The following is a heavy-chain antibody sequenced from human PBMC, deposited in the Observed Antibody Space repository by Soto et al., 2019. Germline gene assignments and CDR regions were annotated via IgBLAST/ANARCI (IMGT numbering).Heavy chain of an antibody. Sequence: ASVKVSCKASGYTFTSYYMHWVRQAPGQGLEWMGIINPSGGSTSYAQKFQGRVTMTRDTSTSTVYMELSSLRSEDTAVYYCARDYSFVFGVVMARYYYGMDVWGQGTTVTVPS. CDR3: ARDYSFVFGVVMARYYYGMDV. V-gene: IGHV1-46*01. CDR2: INPSGGST. J-gene: IGHJ6*02. CDR1: GYTFTSYY. D-gene: IGHD3-3*01.